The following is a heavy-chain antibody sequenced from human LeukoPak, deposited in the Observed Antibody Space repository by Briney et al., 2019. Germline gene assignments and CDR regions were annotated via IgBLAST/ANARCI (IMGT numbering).Heavy chain of an antibody. J-gene: IGHJ6*04. CDR3: AVSSYRTGGYYCYYGMDV. Sequence: PGGSLRLSCAASGFTFSSYAMHWVRQAPGKGLEWVAVISYDGSNKYYADSVKGRFTISRDNSKNTLYLQMNSLRAEDTAVYYCAVSSYRTGGYYCYYGMDVWGKGTTVTVSS. CDR2: ISYDGSNK. CDR1: GFTFSSYA. V-gene: IGHV3-30*04. D-gene: IGHD6-6*01.